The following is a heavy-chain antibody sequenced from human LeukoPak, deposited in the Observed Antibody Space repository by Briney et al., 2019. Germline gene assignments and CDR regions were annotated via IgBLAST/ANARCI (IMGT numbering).Heavy chain of an antibody. CDR2: INHSGST. D-gene: IGHD2-21*01. J-gene: IGHJ4*02. V-gene: IGHV4-34*01. CDR1: GGSINSYY. CDR3: ARDYSDYFDY. Sequence: SETLSLTCTVSGGSINSYYWSWIRQPPGKGLEWIGEINHSGSTNYNPSLKSRVTISVDTSKNQFSLKLSSVTAADTAVYYCARDYSDYFDYWGQGTLVTVSS.